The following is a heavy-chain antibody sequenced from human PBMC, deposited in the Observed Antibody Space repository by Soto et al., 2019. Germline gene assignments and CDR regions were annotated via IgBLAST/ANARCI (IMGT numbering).Heavy chain of an antibody. J-gene: IGHJ4*02. CDR2: IIPMLGTA. CDR3: ARTTFYYDSSGYYHMYYFDY. V-gene: IGHV1-69*13. D-gene: IGHD3-22*01. CDR1: GGIFSNNG. Sequence: GASVKVSCKASGGIFSNNGISWVRQAPGQGLEWMGGIIPMLGTANYAQRFQGRVTINADESTSTAYMELSSLRSEDTAVYYCARTTFYYDSSGYYHMYYFDYWGQGTRVTVSS.